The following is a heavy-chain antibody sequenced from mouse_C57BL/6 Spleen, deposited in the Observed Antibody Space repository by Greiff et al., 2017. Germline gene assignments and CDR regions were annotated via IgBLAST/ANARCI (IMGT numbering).Heavy chain of an antibody. V-gene: IGHV2-2*01. CDR1: GFSLTSYG. CDR3: ASSNYEDLFAY. D-gene: IGHD2-5*01. Sequence: VMLVESGPGLVQPSQSLSITCTVSGFSLTSYGVHWVRQSPGKGLEWLGVIWSGGSTDYNAAFISRLSISKDNSKSQVFFKMNSLQADDTAIYYCASSNYEDLFAYWGQGTLVTVSA. J-gene: IGHJ3*01. CDR2: IWSGGST.